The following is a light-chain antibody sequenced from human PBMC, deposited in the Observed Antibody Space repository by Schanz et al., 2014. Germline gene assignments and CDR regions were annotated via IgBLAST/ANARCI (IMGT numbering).Light chain of an antibody. J-gene: IGLJ3*02. Sequence: FMLTQPHSVSESPGKTVIISCTRSSGSIASAYVQWYQQRPGSAPTTLIYENDQRHSGVPDRFSGSIDSSSNSASLTISGLETDDEADYYCQSYGNNNAAVFGGGTKLTVL. V-gene: IGLV6-57*04. CDR1: SGSIASAY. CDR2: END. CDR3: QSYGNNNAAV.